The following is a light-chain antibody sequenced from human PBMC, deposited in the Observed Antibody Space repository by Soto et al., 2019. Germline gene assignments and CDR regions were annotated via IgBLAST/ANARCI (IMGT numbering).Light chain of an antibody. Sequence: QSALTQPASVSGSPGQSITISCTGSSSDVGAYNYVSWYQQHPGKAPRLMIYEVTNRPSGVSNRFSGSKSGNTASLTISGLRAEDEADYYCSSYTSSSTLVVFGGRTKLTVL. CDR1: SSDVGAYNY. CDR3: SSYTSSSTLVV. V-gene: IGLV2-14*01. J-gene: IGLJ2*01. CDR2: EVT.